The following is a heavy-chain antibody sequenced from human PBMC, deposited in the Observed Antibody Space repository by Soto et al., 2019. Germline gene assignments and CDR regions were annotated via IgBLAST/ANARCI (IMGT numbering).Heavy chain of an antibody. CDR2: ISGSGSNP. D-gene: IGHD4-17*01. J-gene: IGHJ4*02. Sequence: EVQVLESGGGLVQPGGSLRLSCAASGFTFSSYAMSWVRQAPGQGLEWVSAISGSGSNPYSADSVKGRFTISRDNSKNTLYLQMNSMRDEDTALYYCAKTASMTIRDGFDHWGQGTLVTVSS. V-gene: IGHV3-23*01. CDR3: AKTASMTIRDGFDH. CDR1: GFTFSSYA.